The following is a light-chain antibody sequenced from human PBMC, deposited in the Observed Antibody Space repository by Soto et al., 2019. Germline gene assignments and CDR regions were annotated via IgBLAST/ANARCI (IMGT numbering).Light chain of an antibody. J-gene: IGLJ1*01. CDR3: AACDDSLTGLV. V-gene: IGLV1-44*01. Sequence: QAVVTQPPSASGTPGQRVTISCSGSSSNIGSNTVKWYQHLPGTAPKLLIYTNSQRPSGVPDRFSGSKSGTSASLAISGLQSEDEADYYCAACDDSLTGLVFGTGTKLTVL. CDR2: TNS. CDR1: SSNIGSNT.